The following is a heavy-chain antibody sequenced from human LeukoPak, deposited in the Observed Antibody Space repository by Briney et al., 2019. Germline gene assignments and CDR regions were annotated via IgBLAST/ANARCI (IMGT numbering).Heavy chain of an antibody. V-gene: IGHV3-33*01. Sequence: GGSLRLSCAASGFTFSNYGMHWVRQAPGKGLELVAVIWYDGSNKYYADSVKGRFTISRDNSKNTLYLQMNSLRAEDTAVYYCAIHSSRWYFQHWGQGTLVTVSS. CDR3: AIHSSRWYFQH. J-gene: IGHJ1*01. CDR1: GFTFSNYG. CDR2: IWYDGSNK. D-gene: IGHD6-13*01.